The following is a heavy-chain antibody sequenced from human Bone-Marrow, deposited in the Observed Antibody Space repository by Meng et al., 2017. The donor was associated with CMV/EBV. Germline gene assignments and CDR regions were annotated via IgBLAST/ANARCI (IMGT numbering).Heavy chain of an antibody. CDR2: INHSGST. J-gene: IGHJ4*02. CDR3: ARDGPDSSGYSHFDY. V-gene: IGHV4-34*01. D-gene: IGHD3-22*01. Sequence: SETLSLTCAVYGGSFSGYYWSWIRQPPGKGLEWIGEINHSGSTNYNPSLKSRVTISVDTSKNQFSLKLSSVTAADTAVYYCARDGPDSSGYSHFDYWGQGTLVTVSS. CDR1: GGSFSGYY.